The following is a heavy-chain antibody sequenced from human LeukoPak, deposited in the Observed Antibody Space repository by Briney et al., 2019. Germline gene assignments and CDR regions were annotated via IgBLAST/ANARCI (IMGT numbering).Heavy chain of an antibody. CDR3: ARGSNLLTYYYYYGMDV. CDR2: MNPNSGNT. D-gene: IGHD1-14*01. J-gene: IGHJ6*02. CDR1: GYTFTGYY. V-gene: IGHV1-8*02. Sequence: GASVKVSCKASGYTFTGYYMHWVRQAPGQGLEWMGWMNPNSGNTGYAQKFQGRVTMTRNTSISTAYMELSSLRSEDTAVYYCARGSNLLTYYYYYGMDVWGQGTTVTVSS.